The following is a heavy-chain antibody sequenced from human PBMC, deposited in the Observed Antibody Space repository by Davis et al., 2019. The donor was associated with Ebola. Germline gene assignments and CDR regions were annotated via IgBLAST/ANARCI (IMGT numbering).Heavy chain of an antibody. CDR1: GFTFSSYS. Sequence: GGSLRLSCAASGFTFSSYSMNWVRQAPGKGLEWVSSISSSSSYIYYADSVKGRFTISRDNAKNSLYLQMNSLRAEDTAVYYCARDDVSYYDSSGYFYWGQGTLVTVSS. V-gene: IGHV3-21*01. CDR3: ARDDVSYYDSSGYFY. D-gene: IGHD3-22*01. CDR2: ISSSSSYI. J-gene: IGHJ4*02.